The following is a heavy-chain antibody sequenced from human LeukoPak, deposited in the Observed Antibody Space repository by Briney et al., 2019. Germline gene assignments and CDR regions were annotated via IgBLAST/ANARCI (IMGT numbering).Heavy chain of an antibody. V-gene: IGHV1-2*02. CDR2: INPDSGDT. J-gene: IGHJ4*02. CDR3: ARGAKAY. Sequence: ASVKVSCKASGYTFTDYYIHGVRQAPGQGLEWMGWINPDSGDTAYAQEFQGRVTMTRATSISTTYMDLSRLRSDDTAVYYCARGAKAYWGQGTLVTVSS. CDR1: GYTFTDYY.